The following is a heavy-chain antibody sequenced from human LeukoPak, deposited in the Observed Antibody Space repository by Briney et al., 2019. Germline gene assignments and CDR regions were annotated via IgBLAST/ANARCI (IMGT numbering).Heavy chain of an antibody. D-gene: IGHD3-16*01. V-gene: IGHV1-8*01. J-gene: IGHJ4*02. CDR3: ARGLGPGGYYDYVWGSFAMDY. CDR2: MNPNSGNT. Sequence: ASVKVSCKASGYTFTSYDINWVRQATGQRLEWMGWMNPNSGNTGYAQKFQGRVTMTRNTSISTAYMELSSLRSEDTAVYYCARGLGPGGYYDYVWGSFAMDYWGQGTLVTVSS. CDR1: GYTFTSYD.